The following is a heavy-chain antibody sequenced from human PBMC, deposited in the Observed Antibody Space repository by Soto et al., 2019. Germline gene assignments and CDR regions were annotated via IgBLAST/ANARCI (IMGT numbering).Heavy chain of an antibody. Sequence: GALRLSCAASVFTFSSYAMHWVRQAPGKGLEWVAVISYDGSNKYYADSVKGRFTISRDNSKNTLYLQMNSLRAEDTAVYYCARDTHLGGAFDIWGQGTMVTVSS. V-gene: IGHV3-30-3*01. CDR3: ARDTHLGGAFDI. CDR1: VFTFSSYA. CDR2: ISYDGSNK. J-gene: IGHJ3*02. D-gene: IGHD3-3*02.